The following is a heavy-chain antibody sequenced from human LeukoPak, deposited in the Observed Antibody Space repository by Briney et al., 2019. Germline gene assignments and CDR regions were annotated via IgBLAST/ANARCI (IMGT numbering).Heavy chain of an antibody. J-gene: IGHJ5*02. CDR2: IYYSGST. Sequence: SETLSLTCTVSGGSISSYYWSWIRQPPGKGLEWIGYIYYSGSTNYNPSLKSRVTISVDTSKNQFSLKLSSVTAADTAVYYCARRTPEYSSSPDDEPWGQGTLVTVSS. CDR1: GGSISSYY. D-gene: IGHD6-6*01. V-gene: IGHV4-59*01. CDR3: ARRTPEYSSSPDDEP.